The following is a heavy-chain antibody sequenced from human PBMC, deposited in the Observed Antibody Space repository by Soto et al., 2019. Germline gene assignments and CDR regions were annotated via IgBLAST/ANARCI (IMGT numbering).Heavy chain of an antibody. J-gene: IGHJ6*02. V-gene: IGHV1-69*12. CDR3: ARHSCCSTPNYYYGMDV. CDR2: IIPIFGTA. D-gene: IGHD2-15*01. CDR1: GGTFSSYA. Sequence: QVQLVQSGAEVKKPGSSVKVSCKASGGTFSSYAISWVRQAPGQGLEWMGGIIPIFGTANYAQKFQGGVTITADESTSTAYMELSSLRSEDTAVYYCARHSCCSTPNYYYGMDVWGQGTTVTVSS.